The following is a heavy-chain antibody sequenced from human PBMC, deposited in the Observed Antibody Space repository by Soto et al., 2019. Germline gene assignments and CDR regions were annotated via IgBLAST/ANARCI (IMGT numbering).Heavy chain of an antibody. CDR3: ARVAGTTYDY. V-gene: IGHV1-69*13. D-gene: IGHD1-7*01. CDR1: GGTFSSYA. CDR2: IIPIFGTA. Sequence: SVKVSCNASGGTFSSYAISWVRQAPGQGLEWMGGIIPIFGTANYGQKFPGRVTITADESTSTAYMELSSLRSEDTAVYSCARVAGTTYDYWGQGTLVTVSS. J-gene: IGHJ4*02.